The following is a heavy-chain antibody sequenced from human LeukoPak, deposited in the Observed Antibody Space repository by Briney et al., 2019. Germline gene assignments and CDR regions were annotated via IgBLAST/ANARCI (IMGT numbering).Heavy chain of an antibody. CDR2: INHSGSA. J-gene: IGHJ4*02. Sequence: SETLSLTCAVSGGSFCGYYWTWIRQPPGKGLGWIGEINHSGSANYNPSLKSRVTISLDTSKNQFSLKLSSVSAADTAVYYCARGQGTVTTHWGQGTLVTVSS. CDR3: ARGQGTVTTH. CDR1: GGSFCGYY. D-gene: IGHD4-17*01. V-gene: IGHV4-34*01.